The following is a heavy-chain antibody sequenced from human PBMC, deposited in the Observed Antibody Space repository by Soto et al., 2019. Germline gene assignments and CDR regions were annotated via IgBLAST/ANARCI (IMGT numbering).Heavy chain of an antibody. CDR1: GGSISSSGYY. V-gene: IGHV4-39*01. J-gene: IGHJ4*02. CDR2: VSDSGST. CDR3: ARRGGYKYGYNY. D-gene: IGHD5-18*01. Sequence: QLQLQESGPGLVKPSETLSLTCSVSGGSISSSGYYWGWIRHPPGKGLEWIGSVSDSGSTYYNPYLTSRVTITGDTSKTQCSLKLNSVTAADTAVYCCARRGGYKYGYNYWGQGTLVTVSS.